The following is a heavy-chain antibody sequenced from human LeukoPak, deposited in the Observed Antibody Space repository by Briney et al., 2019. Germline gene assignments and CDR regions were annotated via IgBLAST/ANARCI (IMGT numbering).Heavy chain of an antibody. V-gene: IGHV4-34*01. J-gene: IGHJ4*02. CDR1: GGSFSGYY. CDR3: ASWYSSSWAFGY. CDR2: INHSGST. Sequence: SETLSLTCAVYGGSFSGYYWSWIRQPPGKGLEWIGEINHSGSTNYNPSLKSRVTISVDTSKNQFSLKLSSVTAADTAVYYCASWYSSSWAFGYWGQGTLVTVSS. D-gene: IGHD6-13*01.